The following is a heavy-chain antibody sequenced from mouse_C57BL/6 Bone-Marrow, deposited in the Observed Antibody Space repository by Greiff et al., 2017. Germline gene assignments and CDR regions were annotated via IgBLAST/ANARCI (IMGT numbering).Heavy chain of an antibody. J-gene: IGHJ3*01. CDR3: ARGGYGNPFAY. D-gene: IGHD2-1*01. CDR2: IDPSDSYT. V-gene: IGHV1-69*01. Sequence: QVQLQQPGAELVMPGASVKLSCKASGYTFTSYWMHWVKQRPGQGLAWIGEIDPSDSYTNYNQKFKGKSTLTVDKSSSTAYMQLSSLTSEDSAVDYCARGGYGNPFAYWGQGTLVTVSA. CDR1: GYTFTSYW.